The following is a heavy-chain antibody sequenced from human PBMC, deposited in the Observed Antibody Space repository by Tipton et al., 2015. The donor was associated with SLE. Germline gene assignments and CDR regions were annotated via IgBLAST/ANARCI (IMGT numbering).Heavy chain of an antibody. Sequence: SLRLSCVASGFSFSSHAVNWARQAPGKGLEWVGAINGGGDATYYADSVKGRFIISRDNPKNTLYLQMNSLGAEDTAVYYCARRHYSGPFDSWGQGTLVTVSS. CDR3: ARRHYSGPFDS. D-gene: IGHD5-12*01. J-gene: IGHJ4*02. CDR2: INGGGDAT. V-gene: IGHV3-23*01. CDR1: GFSFSSHA.